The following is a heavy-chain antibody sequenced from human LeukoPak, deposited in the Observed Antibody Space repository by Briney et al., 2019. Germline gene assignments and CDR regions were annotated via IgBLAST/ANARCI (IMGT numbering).Heavy chain of an antibody. V-gene: IGHV3-30*18. J-gene: IGHJ6*02. D-gene: IGHD3-10*01. CDR3: AKDDPRGYGSGRSPYYYYGMDV. CDR1: GFTFSSYG. Sequence: GRSLRLSCAASGFTFSSYGMHWVRQAPGKGLEWVAVISYDGSNKYYADSVKGRFTISRDNSKNTLYLQMNSLRAEDTAVYYCAKDDPRGYGSGRSPYYYYGMDVWGQGTTVTVSS. CDR2: ISYDGSNK.